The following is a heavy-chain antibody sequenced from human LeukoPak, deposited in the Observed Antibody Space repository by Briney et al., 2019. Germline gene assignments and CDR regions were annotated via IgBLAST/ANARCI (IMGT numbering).Heavy chain of an antibody. CDR1: GFTFSTYW. D-gene: IGHD2-2*01. Sequence: PGGSLRLSCAASGFTFSTYWMSWVRQAPGKGLEWVANIKQDGSENYYVDSVKGRFTISRDNAKESLYLQTNSLRVEDTAVYYCARGEYQLPGDSWGQGTLVTVSS. J-gene: IGHJ4*02. CDR3: ARGEYQLPGDS. V-gene: IGHV3-7*03. CDR2: IKQDGSEN.